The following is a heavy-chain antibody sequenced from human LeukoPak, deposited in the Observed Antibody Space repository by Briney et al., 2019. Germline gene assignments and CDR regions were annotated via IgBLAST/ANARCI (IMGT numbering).Heavy chain of an antibody. CDR2: ISGSGGST. D-gene: IGHD5-18*01. CDR1: GFTFNNFA. CDR3: AREASGYSYGLDAFDI. V-gene: IGHV3-23*01. Sequence: GGSLRLSCAASGFTFNNFAMSWVRQAPGKGLEWVSAISGSGGSTYYADSVKGRFTISRDNAKNSLYLQMNSLRAEDTAVYYCAREASGYSYGLDAFDIWGQGTMVTVSS. J-gene: IGHJ3*02.